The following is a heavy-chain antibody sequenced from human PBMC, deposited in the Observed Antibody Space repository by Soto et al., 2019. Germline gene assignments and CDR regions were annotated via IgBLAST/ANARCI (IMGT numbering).Heavy chain of an antibody. V-gene: IGHV1-18*01. J-gene: IGHJ3*02. CDR1: GYTFTSYG. CDR3: ARDSSGYYFDAFDI. D-gene: IGHD3-22*01. CDR2: ISAYNGNT. Sequence: GASVKGSCKASGYTFTSYGISWVRQAPGQGLEWMGWISAYNGNTNYAQKLQGRVTVTTDTSTSTAYMELRSLRSDDTAVYYCARDSSGYYFDAFDIWGQGTMVTVSS.